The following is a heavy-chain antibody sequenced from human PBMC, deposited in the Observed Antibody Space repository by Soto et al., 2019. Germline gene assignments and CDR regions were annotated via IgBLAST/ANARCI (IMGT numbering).Heavy chain of an antibody. V-gene: IGHV3-30*03. CDR1: GFTFSSNG. D-gene: IGHD2-15*01. CDR3: AMDLYGGSSRFDF. Sequence: QVQLVESGGGVVQPGRSLRLSCAASGFTFSSNGIHLVRQAPGKGLEWVAVISSDGSNKYYADSVKGRFTISRDNSKNTLYLQMNSLRAEDTAVYYCAMDLYGGSSRFDFWGQGTLVTVSS. J-gene: IGHJ4*02. CDR2: ISSDGSNK.